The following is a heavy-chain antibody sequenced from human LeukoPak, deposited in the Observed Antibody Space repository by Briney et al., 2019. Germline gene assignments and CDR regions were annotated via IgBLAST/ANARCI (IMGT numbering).Heavy chain of an antibody. Sequence: HPGGSLRLSXAAPGFTFSSYGMHWVRQAPGKGLEWVAFIRYDGSNKYYADSVKGRFTISRDNSKNTLYLQMNSLRAEDTAVYYCAKDRTGIAVAWGQGTLVTVSS. D-gene: IGHD6-19*01. V-gene: IGHV3-30*02. CDR3: AKDRTGIAVA. J-gene: IGHJ4*02. CDR1: GFTFSSYG. CDR2: IRYDGSNK.